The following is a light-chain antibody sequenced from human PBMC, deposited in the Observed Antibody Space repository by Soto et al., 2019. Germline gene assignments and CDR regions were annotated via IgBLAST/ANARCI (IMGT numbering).Light chain of an antibody. V-gene: IGKV3-11*01. CDR2: DAS. J-gene: IGKJ5*01. CDR3: QQYGGPPTT. CDR1: QSVSSY. Sequence: EIVLTQSPATLSLSPGERATLSCRASQSVSSYLAWYQQKPGQAPRLLIYDASNRATGIPARFSGSGSGTDFTLTISRLEPEDVAVYYCQQYGGPPTTLGKGTRMEI.